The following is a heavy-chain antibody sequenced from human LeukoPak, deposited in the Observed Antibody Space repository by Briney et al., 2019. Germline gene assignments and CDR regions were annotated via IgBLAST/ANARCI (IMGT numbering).Heavy chain of an antibody. J-gene: IGHJ4*02. CDR1: GFTFSNYA. CDR3: ARGDQAGPGY. D-gene: IGHD3-16*01. CDR2: ISDGGGGT. V-gene: IGHV3-23*01. Sequence: PGGSLRLSCVASGFTFSNYAMSWVRQAPGKGLEWVSSISDGGGGTYYADSVKGRFTISRDNAKNSLYLQMNSLRAEDTAVYYCARGDQAGPGYWGQGTLVTVSS.